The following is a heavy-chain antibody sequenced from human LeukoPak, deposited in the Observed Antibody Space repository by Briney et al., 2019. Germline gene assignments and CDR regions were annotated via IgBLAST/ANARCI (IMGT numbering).Heavy chain of an antibody. CDR1: GFTFSSYA. V-gene: IGHV3-30-3*01. Sequence: GGSLRLSCAASGFTFSSYAMHWLRQAPGKGLECVAVISYEGSNKYYGDSVKGRLTISRDNSKNTLYLQMNSLRAEDTAVYYCARGPKITMVRGVMWPYYGMDVWGQGTTVTVSS. D-gene: IGHD3-10*01. CDR2: ISYEGSNK. J-gene: IGHJ6*02. CDR3: ARGPKITMVRGVMWPYYGMDV.